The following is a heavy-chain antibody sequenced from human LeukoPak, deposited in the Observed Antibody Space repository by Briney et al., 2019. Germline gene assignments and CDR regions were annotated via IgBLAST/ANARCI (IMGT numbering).Heavy chain of an antibody. V-gene: IGHV1-3*01. CDR2: INAGNGDT. Sequence: ASVKVSCKASGYTFTMYVVHWVRQAPGQRPEWMGWINAGNGDTKYTQNFQDRVTITRDTSANTAYMELSSLTSEDTALYYCAGDGCGDTCYPGGYWGQGTLVTVSS. CDR1: GYTFTMYV. J-gene: IGHJ4*02. CDR3: AGDGCGDTCYPGGY. D-gene: IGHD2-21*01.